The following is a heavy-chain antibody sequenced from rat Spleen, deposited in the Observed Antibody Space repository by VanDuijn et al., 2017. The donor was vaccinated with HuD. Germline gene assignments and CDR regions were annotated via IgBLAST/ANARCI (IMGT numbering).Heavy chain of an antibody. D-gene: IGHD1-2*01. CDR3: ARQSSSIPYYWYFDF. Sequence: EVQLVDSGGGLVQPGRSLKLSCAASGFTFSDYNMAWVRQAPKKGLEWVATISNDGSSTYYRDSVKGRFTISRDNAKNTLYLQMDSLRSEDTATYYCARQSSSIPYYWYFDFWGPGTMVTVSS. CDR1: GFTFSDYN. V-gene: IGHV5-7*01. CDR2: ISNDGSST. J-gene: IGHJ1*01.